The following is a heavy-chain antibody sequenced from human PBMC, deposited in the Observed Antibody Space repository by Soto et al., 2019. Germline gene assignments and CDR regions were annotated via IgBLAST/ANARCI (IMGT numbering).Heavy chain of an antibody. Sequence: QVQLVESGGGVVQPGRSLRLSCAASGFTFSSYGMHWVGQAPGKGLEWVAVIWYDGSNKYYADSVKGRFTISRDNSKNTLYLQMNSLRAEDTAVYYCARDCSGGSCYSPDYYGMDVWGQGTTVTVSS. CDR1: GFTFSSYG. D-gene: IGHD2-15*01. CDR2: IWYDGSNK. CDR3: ARDCSGGSCYSPDYYGMDV. J-gene: IGHJ6*02. V-gene: IGHV3-33*01.